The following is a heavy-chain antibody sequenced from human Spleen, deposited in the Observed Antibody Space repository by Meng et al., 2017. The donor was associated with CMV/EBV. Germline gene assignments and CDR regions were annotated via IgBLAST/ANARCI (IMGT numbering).Heavy chain of an antibody. CDR3: ARGDGTIPGKFGVVIKANYFDY. D-gene: IGHD3-3*01. CDR1: GGSISRSSYY. V-gene: IGHV4-39*07. CDR2: IYDSGST. J-gene: IGHJ4*02. Sequence: SETLSLTCSVSGGSISRSSYYWGWIRQPPGKGLQWIGSIYDSGSTYYNPSLRSRVTISLDTSKNKFSLRLSPVTAADTAVYYCARGDGTIPGKFGVVIKANYFDYWGQGTLVTVSS.